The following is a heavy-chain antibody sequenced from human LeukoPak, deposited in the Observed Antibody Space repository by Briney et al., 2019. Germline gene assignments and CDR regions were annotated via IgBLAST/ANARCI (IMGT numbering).Heavy chain of an antibody. CDR2: INHSGRT. Sequence: KPSETLSLTCAVYGGSFSGYYWSWIRQPPGKGLEWIGEINHSGRTNYNPSLKSRVTISVDTSKNQFSLKLSSVTAADTAVYYCARDKQLVRGFYYYYYYMDVWGKGTTVTVSS. CDR3: ARDKQLVRGFYYYYYYMDV. CDR1: GGSFSGYY. J-gene: IGHJ6*03. D-gene: IGHD6-6*01. V-gene: IGHV4-34*01.